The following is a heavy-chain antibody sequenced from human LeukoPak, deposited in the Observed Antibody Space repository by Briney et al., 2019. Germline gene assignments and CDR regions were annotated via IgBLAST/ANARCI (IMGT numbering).Heavy chain of an antibody. J-gene: IGHJ4*02. V-gene: IGHV1-18*01. CDR2: ISAYNGNT. D-gene: IGHD3-3*01. CDR3: ARSVGILGGVSRGGYFDY. CDR1: GYTFTSYG. Sequence: GASVKVSCKASGYTFTSYGISWVRQAPGQGLEWMGWISAYNGNTNYAQKLQGRVTMTTDTSTSTAYMELRSLRSDDTAVYYCARSVGILGGVSRGGYFDYGAQETLFTFSS.